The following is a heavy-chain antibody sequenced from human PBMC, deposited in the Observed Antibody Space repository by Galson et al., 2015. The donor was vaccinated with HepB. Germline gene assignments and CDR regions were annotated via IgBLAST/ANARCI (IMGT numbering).Heavy chain of an antibody. J-gene: IGHJ4*02. CDR2: INPNSGVT. CDR3: ARDRGPAIEYSGFLDN. D-gene: IGHD3-3*01. V-gene: IGHV1-2*06. CDR1: GYTFSDFY. Sequence: SVKVSCKASGYTFSDFYIHWVRQAPGQGLQWMGRINPNSGVTTYGQHFQGRVTLTGDTPTHTAYMELTSLRSDDTALYFCARDRGPAIEYSGFLDNWGQGTLVTVSS.